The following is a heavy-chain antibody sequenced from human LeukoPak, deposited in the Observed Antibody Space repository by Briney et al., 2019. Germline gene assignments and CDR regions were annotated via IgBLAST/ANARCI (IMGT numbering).Heavy chain of an antibody. CDR1: GHTLTQFS. CDR2: FDPKNGGT. D-gene: IGHD6-6*01. Sequence: ASVKVSCKVSGHTLTQFSIHWVRQTPEKGLQWLGSFDPKNGGTLYVQKFQDRVTMTADTSIDTAYMVLSSLRSEDTALYYCTIESPRMSSVWGHGTTVTVSS. J-gene: IGHJ6*02. CDR3: TIESPRMSSV. V-gene: IGHV1-24*01.